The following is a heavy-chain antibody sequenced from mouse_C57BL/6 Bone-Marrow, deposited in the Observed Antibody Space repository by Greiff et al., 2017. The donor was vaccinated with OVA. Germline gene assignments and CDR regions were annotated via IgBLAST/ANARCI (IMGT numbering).Heavy chain of an antibody. CDR3: ARREIGAWFAY. CDR1: GYTFTSYG. Sequence: QVQLQQSGAELARPGASVKLSCKASGYTFTSYGISWVKQRTGQGLEWIGEIYPRSGNTYYNEKFKGKATLTADKSSSTADMELRSLTSEDSAVYFCARREIGAWFAYWGQGTLVTVSA. V-gene: IGHV1-81*01. D-gene: IGHD2-14*01. CDR2: IYPRSGNT. J-gene: IGHJ3*01.